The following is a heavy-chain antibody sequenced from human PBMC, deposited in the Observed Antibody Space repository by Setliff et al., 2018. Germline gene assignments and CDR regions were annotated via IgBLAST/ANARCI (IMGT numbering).Heavy chain of an antibody. CDR1: GYTFSSNA. V-gene: IGHV1-18*01. CDR3: AISTLSICSGGSCPNAFDV. J-gene: IGHJ3*01. Sequence: ASVKVSCKASGYTFSSNAFHWVRQAPGQGLEWMGWISSYNDVTNYAQSFQGRVTMTTDTSKSAAYMDLRGLRSDDTAVYYCAISTLSICSGGSCPNAFDVWGQGTMVTVSS. D-gene: IGHD2-15*01. CDR2: ISSYNDVT.